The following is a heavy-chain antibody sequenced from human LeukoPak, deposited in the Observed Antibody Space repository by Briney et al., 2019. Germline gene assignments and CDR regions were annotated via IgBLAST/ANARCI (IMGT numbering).Heavy chain of an antibody. J-gene: IGHJ4*02. V-gene: IGHV4-59*01. CDR1: GGSISSYY. CDR2: IYYSGST. Sequence: PSETLSLTCTVSGGSISSYYWSWIRRPPGKGLEWIGYIYYSGSTNYNPSLKSRVTISVDTSKNQFSLKLSSVTAADTAVYYCARGYYYGSGSYYSPWGQGTLVTVSS. CDR3: ARGYYYGSGSYYSP. D-gene: IGHD3-10*01.